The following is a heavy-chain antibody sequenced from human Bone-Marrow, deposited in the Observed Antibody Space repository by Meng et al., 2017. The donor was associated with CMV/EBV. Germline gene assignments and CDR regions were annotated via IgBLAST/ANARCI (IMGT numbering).Heavy chain of an antibody. D-gene: IGHD3-16*01. CDR2: ITPNTGGT. J-gene: IGHJ4*02. V-gene: IGHV1-2*02. CDR3: ARGDNVDY. Sequence: SVQVSCKTSGYACNGYYIHWVRQAPGQGLEWMGWITPNTGGTNYAQKFQGRVTMTRDTSISTAYLELSRLRSDDTAVYYCARGDNVDYWGQGTLVTVSS. CDR1: GYACNGYY.